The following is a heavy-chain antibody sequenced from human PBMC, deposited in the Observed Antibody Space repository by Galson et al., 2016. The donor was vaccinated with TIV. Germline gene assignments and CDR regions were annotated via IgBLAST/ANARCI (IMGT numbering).Heavy chain of an antibody. CDR2: IIAIFGTT. Sequence: SVKVSCKVSGGIFRRHAISWVRQAPGQGLEWMGGIIAIFGTTEYAQKFQGRFTITADESTSTVYMELSSLRSEDTAVFYCAKGTGYALRKNYFDQWGQGTLVTVSS. D-gene: IGHD5-12*01. CDR1: GGIFRRHA. V-gene: IGHV1-69*13. J-gene: IGHJ5*02. CDR3: AKGTGYALRKNYFDQ.